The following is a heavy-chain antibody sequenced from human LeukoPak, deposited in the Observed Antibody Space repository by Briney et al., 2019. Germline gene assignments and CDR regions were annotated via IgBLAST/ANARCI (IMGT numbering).Heavy chain of an antibody. CDR1: GYTFSDYY. J-gene: IGHJ4*02. D-gene: IGHD5-24*01. Sequence: ASVNVSCKTSGYTFSDYYMYWLRQAPGQGLELMGWVNPNRGDTNYAQKLQGRVTMTRDTSLSTVYMELSRLTSDDTAVYYCARDRAKYNSNDYFDYWGRGTLVTVSS. V-gene: IGHV1-2*02. CDR2: VNPNRGDT. CDR3: ARDRAKYNSNDYFDY.